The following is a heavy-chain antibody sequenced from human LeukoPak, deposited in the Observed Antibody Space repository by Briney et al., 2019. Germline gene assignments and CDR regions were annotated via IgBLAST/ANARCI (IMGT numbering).Heavy chain of an antibody. CDR3: ARAGPDDGVGYYGSFDY. J-gene: IGHJ4*02. D-gene: IGHD3-22*01. V-gene: IGHV3-23*01. Sequence: GGSLRLSCAASGFTFSSYAMSWVRQAPGKGLEWVSVISGSGYSTYYAESVKGRFTISKDNSKNTLFLQMNSLRAEDTAVYYCARAGPDDGVGYYGSFDYWGQGTLVTVPS. CDR2: ISGSGYST. CDR1: GFTFSSYA.